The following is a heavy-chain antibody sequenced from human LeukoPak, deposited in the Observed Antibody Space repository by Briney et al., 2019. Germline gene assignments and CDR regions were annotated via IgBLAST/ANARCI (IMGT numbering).Heavy chain of an antibody. Sequence: PGGSLRLSCVASGFTFSSYSMNWVRQTPGKGLEWVSPISSTSTYIYDADSVKGRFTISRDNAKNSLYLQMSSLRVEDTAIYYCARGGPEVSWFDPWGQGTLVTVSS. CDR2: ISSTSTYI. V-gene: IGHV3-21*01. J-gene: IGHJ5*02. CDR3: ARGGPEVSWFDP. D-gene: IGHD2/OR15-2a*01. CDR1: GFTFSSYS.